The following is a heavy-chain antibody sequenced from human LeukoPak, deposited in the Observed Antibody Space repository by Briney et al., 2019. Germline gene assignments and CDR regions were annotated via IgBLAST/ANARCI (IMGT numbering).Heavy chain of an antibody. Sequence: GGSLRLSCAASGFTFSSYAMSWVRQAPGKGLEWVSAISGSGGSTYYADSVKGRFTISRDNAKNSLYLQMNSLRAEDTAVYYCARDHGYGYTFDYWGQGTLVTVSS. D-gene: IGHD5-18*01. J-gene: IGHJ4*02. V-gene: IGHV3-23*01. CDR2: ISGSGGST. CDR1: GFTFSSYA. CDR3: ARDHGYGYTFDY.